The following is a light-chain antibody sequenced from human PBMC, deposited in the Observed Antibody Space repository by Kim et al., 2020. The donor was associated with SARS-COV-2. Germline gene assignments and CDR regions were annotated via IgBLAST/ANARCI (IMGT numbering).Light chain of an antibody. CDR3: NSRDSSGNHVL. CDR1: SLRCYY. V-gene: IGLV3-19*01. J-gene: IGLJ3*02. Sequence: ALGRTVTFTCQGDSLRCYYASWFRQKSGQAPILVIYGDKNRPSGIPDRFSGSGSGNTASLTITGAQAEDEADYYCNSRDSSGNHVLFGGGTQLTVL. CDR2: GDK.